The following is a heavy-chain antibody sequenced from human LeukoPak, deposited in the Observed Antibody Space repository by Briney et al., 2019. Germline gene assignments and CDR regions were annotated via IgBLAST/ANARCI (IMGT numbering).Heavy chain of an antibody. J-gene: IGHJ1*01. D-gene: IGHD4-17*01. CDR1: GFTFSSFA. CDR3: AKDQDWPNDYGDSGYFQH. V-gene: IGHV3-23*01. CDR2: IVGSGGRI. Sequence: GGSLRLSCSASGFTFSSFAMSWVRQAPGKGLEWVSGIVGSGGRIYYADSVKGRFTISRDNSRSTLYLQMNSLRAEDTAAYYCAKDQDWPNDYGDSGYFQHWGQGTVVTVSS.